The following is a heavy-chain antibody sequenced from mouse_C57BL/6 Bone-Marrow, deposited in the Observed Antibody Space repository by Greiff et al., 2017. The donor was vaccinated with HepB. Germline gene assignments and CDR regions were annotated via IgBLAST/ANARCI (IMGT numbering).Heavy chain of an antibody. CDR2: IDPSDSST. CDR3: ASSGY. Sequence: VQLQQPGAELVKPGASVKLSCKASGYTFTSYWMQWVKQRPGQGLEWIGEIDPSDSSTNYNQKFKGKATLTVDTSSSTAYMQLSSLTSEDSAVYCCASSGYWGQGTTLTVSS. V-gene: IGHV1-50*01. D-gene: IGHD3-1*01. CDR1: GYTFTSYW. J-gene: IGHJ2*01.